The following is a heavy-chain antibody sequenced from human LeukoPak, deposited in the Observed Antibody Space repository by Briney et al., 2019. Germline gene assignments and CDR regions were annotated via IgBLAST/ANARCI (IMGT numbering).Heavy chain of an antibody. D-gene: IGHD1-26*01. Sequence: PSETLSLTCAVSGGSISSGGYSWSWIRQPPGKGLEWIGYIYYSGSTYYNLSLKSRVTISVDTSKNQFSLKLSSVTAADTAVYYCARGGAPFNDYWGQGTLVTVSS. CDR1: GGSISSGGYS. V-gene: IGHV4-30-4*07. J-gene: IGHJ4*02. CDR3: ARGGAPFNDY. CDR2: IYYSGST.